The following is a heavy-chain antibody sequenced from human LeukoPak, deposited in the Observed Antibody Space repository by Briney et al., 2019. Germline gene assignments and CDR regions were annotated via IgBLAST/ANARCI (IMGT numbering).Heavy chain of an antibody. D-gene: IGHD2-2*01. CDR2: ISGSGGST. V-gene: IGHV3-23*01. Sequence: PGGSLRLSCAASGFTFSSYAMSWVRQAPGKGLEWVSAISGSGGSTYYADSVKGRFTISRDNSKNTLYLQMNSLRAEDTAVYYCAKDWSLIVVVPAAPVGFDYWGQGALVTVSS. J-gene: IGHJ4*02. CDR1: GFTFSSYA. CDR3: AKDWSLIVVVPAAPVGFDY.